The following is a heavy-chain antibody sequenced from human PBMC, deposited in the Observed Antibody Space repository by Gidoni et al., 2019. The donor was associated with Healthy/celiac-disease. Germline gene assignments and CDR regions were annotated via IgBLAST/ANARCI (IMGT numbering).Heavy chain of an antibody. V-gene: IGHV1-8*01. J-gene: IGHJ4*02. CDR2: MNPNRGNT. CDR1: GYTFTSYD. Sequence: QVQLVQSGAEVKKPGASVQVSCKASGYTFTSYDLNWVRQATGQGIEWMGWMNPNRGNTGYAQKFQGRVTMTRNTSISTAYMELSSLRSEDTAVYYCLLLRFGELGPIDYWGQGTLVTVSS. D-gene: IGHD3-10*01. CDR3: LLLRFGELGPIDY.